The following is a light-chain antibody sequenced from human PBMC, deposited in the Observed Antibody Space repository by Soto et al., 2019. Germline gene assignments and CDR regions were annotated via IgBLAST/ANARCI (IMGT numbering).Light chain of an antibody. CDR2: AAS. Sequence: AIQMTQSPSSLSASVGDRVTITCRASQGIGSDLGWYQQKPGKAPNLLIYAASTLQTGVSSRFSGSGSGTDFTLTIGSLQPEDLATYYCLQDYTYPLTFGQGTKVDIK. CDR3: LQDYTYPLT. V-gene: IGKV1-6*01. J-gene: IGKJ1*01. CDR1: QGIGSD.